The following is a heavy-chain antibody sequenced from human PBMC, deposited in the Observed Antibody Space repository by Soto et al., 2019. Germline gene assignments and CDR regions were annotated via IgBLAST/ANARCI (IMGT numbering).Heavy chain of an antibody. D-gene: IGHD1-26*01. Sequence: QVQLVQSGPEVKKSGSSVKVSCKLSGGTFTSDTISWLRLAPGQGLEWMGRIVPIVGTGHYAQKLQGRVTITEDRSTNTGYMELSSLTSADTAIYYCAREEGPYNSGTFPFCCMAVWGNGTTVTVSS. CDR1: GGTFTSDT. CDR2: IVPIVGTG. V-gene: IGHV1-69*08. J-gene: IGHJ6*03. CDR3: AREEGPYNSGTFPFCCMAV.